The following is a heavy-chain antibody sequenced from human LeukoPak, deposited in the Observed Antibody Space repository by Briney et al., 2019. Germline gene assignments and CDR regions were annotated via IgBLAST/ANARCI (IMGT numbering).Heavy chain of an antibody. J-gene: IGHJ6*02. CDR2: ISSSSSYI. CDR1: GFTFSSYS. D-gene: IGHD1-26*01. Sequence: PGGPLRLSCAASGFTFSSYSMNWVRQAPGKGLEWVSSISSSSSYIYYADSVKGRFTISRDNAKNSLYLQMNSLRAEDTAVYYCARDSSIVGPPDGKDAWGQGTTVTVSS. V-gene: IGHV3-21*01. CDR3: ARDSSIVGPPDGKDA.